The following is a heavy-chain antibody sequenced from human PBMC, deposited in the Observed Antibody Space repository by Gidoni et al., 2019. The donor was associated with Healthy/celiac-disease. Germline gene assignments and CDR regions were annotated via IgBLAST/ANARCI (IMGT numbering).Heavy chain of an antibody. CDR1: GFTFSSYE. J-gene: IGHJ6*02. CDR3: ARVIDYGMDV. V-gene: IGHV3-48*03. Sequence: EVQLVESGGGLVQPGGSLRLSCSASGFTFSSYEMNWCRQASGKGLEWFLYISSSGSTIYYADSVKCRFTISRDNAKNSLYLQMNSLRAEDTAVYYCARVIDYGMDVWGQGTTVTVSS. CDR2: ISSSGSTI.